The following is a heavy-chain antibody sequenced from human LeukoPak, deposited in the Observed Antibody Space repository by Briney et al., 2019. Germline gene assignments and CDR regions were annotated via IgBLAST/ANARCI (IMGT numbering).Heavy chain of an antibody. J-gene: IGHJ5*02. V-gene: IGHV5-51*01. Sequence: GESLKISCKGSGYSFTRNWIGWVRQMPGKGLEWMGIIYPGDSDTRYSPSFQGLVTISADKSISTAYLQWSSLKASDTAMYYCARDEGARASNWFDPWGQGTLVTVSS. CDR3: ARDEGARASNWFDP. CDR2: IYPGDSDT. CDR1: GYSFTRNW. D-gene: IGHD1-26*01.